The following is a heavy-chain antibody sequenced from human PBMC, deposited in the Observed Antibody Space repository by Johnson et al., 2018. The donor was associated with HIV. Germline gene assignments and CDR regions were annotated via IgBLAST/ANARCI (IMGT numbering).Heavy chain of an antibody. J-gene: IGHJ3*02. CDR1: GFTFSSYG. Sequence: HVQLVESGGGLIQPGGSLRLSCAASGFTFSSYGMHWVRRAPGKGLEWVAVISYDGSNKYYADPVKGRFTVSRDNSKNTLYSQMNSLKTEDTAVYYCAREPEGWAFDIWGQGTMVTVSS. D-gene: IGHD2-15*01. V-gene: IGHV3-30*03. CDR2: ISYDGSNK. CDR3: AREPEGWAFDI.